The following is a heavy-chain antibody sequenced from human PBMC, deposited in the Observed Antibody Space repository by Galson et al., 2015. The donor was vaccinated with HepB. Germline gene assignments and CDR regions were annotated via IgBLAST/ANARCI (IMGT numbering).Heavy chain of an antibody. CDR2: IWYDGSNK. Sequence: LRLSCAASGFTFSSHSMNWVRQAPGKGLEWVAVIWYDGSNKYYADSVKGRFTISRDNSKNTLYLQMNSLRAEDTAVYYCARGGHYYDSSGSFDIWGQGTMVTVSS. V-gene: IGHV3-33*08. CDR3: ARGGHYYDSSGSFDI. J-gene: IGHJ3*02. CDR1: GFTFSSHS. D-gene: IGHD3-22*01.